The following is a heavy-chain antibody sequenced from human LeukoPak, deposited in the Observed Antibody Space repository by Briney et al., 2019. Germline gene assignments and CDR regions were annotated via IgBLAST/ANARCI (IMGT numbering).Heavy chain of an antibody. V-gene: IGHV3-21*01. Sequence: PGGSLRLSCAASGFTFNSYNMNWVRQAPGKGLEWVSSISSSSSYIYYADSVKGRFTISRDNAKNSLYLQMNSLRAEDTAVYYCARVTYGSGTYGAFDYWGQGTLVTVSS. CDR2: ISSSSSYI. CDR3: ARVTYGSGTYGAFDY. CDR1: GFTFNSYN. J-gene: IGHJ4*02. D-gene: IGHD3-10*01.